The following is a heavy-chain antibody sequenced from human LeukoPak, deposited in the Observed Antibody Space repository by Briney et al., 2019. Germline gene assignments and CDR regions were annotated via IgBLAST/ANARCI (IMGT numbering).Heavy chain of an antibody. Sequence: SETLSLTCAVYGGSFSGYYWSWIRQPPGKGLEWIGEINHSGSTNYNPSLKSRVTISVDTSKNQFSLKLTSVTAADTAVYYCARRGSSPSILDIWGQGTMVTVSS. CDR2: INHSGST. CDR3: ARRGSSPSILDI. V-gene: IGHV4-34*01. J-gene: IGHJ3*02. CDR1: GGSFSGYY. D-gene: IGHD6-13*01.